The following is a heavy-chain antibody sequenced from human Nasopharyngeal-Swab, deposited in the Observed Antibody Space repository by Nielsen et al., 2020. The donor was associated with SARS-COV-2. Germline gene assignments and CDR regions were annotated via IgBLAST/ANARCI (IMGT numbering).Heavy chain of an antibody. V-gene: IGHV3-33*01. CDR1: GFTFSSYG. CDR2: IWYGGSNK. CDR3: ARGQTLRKLSSGYYPRYAFDI. D-gene: IGHD3-22*01. Sequence: GGSLRLSCAASGFTFSSYGMHWVRQAPGKGLEWVAVIWYGGSNKYYADSVKGRFTISRDNSKNTLYLQMNSLRAEDTAVYYCARGQTLRKLSSGYYPRYAFDIWGQGTMVTVSS. J-gene: IGHJ3*02.